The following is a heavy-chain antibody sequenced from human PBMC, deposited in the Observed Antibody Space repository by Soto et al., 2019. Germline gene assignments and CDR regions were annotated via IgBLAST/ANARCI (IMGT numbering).Heavy chain of an antibody. CDR3: ASWHLREHAYDI. V-gene: IGHV3-53*01. Sequence: DVQLVEYGGGLIQPGGSLRLSCVASGLTVSGKKYMAWVRQAPGKGPEWVSGVYDLDGTYYADSVRGRFTPSRNSSRTIVYLQQRDLRPEDTALYFCASWHLREHAYDIWGQGTSVTFSS. D-gene: IGHD5-12*01. CDR1: GLTVSGKKY. CDR2: VYDLDGT. J-gene: IGHJ3*02.